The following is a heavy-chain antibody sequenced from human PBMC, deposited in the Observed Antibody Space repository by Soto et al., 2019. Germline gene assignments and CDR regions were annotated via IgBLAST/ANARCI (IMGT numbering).Heavy chain of an antibody. D-gene: IGHD3-22*01. V-gene: IGHV4-59*01. CDR2: IYYSGST. CDR3: ARGDYYDSSGYSSYYYYYYGMDV. Sequence: SETLSLTCTVSGGSISSYYWSWIRQPPGKGLEWIGYIYYSGSTNYNPSLKSRATISVDTSKNQFSLKLSSVTAADTAVYYCARGDYYDSSGYSSYYYYYYGMDVWGQGTTVTVSS. CDR1: GGSISSYY. J-gene: IGHJ6*02.